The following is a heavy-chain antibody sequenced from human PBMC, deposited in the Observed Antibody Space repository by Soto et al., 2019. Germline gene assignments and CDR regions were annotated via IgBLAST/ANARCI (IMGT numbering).Heavy chain of an antibody. J-gene: IGHJ4*02. CDR2: VYHTGST. V-gene: IGHV4-4*02. Sequence: QVQLQESGPGLVEPSGTLSLTCSVSGDSSSGGGWWSWVRQPPGKGLEWIGEVYHTGSTNYNPSLRRRVPISVDKSKNHCSLSLTSVTAADTAIYFCAKDGTTGYNLMYWGQGTLVTVAS. D-gene: IGHD5-12*01. CDR1: GDSSSGGGW. CDR3: AKDGTTGYNLMY.